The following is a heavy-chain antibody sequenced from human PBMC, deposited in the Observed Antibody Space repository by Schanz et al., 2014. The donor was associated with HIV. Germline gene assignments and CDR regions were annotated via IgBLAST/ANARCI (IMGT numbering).Heavy chain of an antibody. V-gene: IGHV1-69*01. Sequence: QVQLVQSGAEVKKPGASVKVSCKASGYTFSDHYMHWVRQAPGQGLEWMGGIIPIYGAAHYAQKLQGRVSINADDATNTAYMELSSLRSEDTAVYYCARGRFCSGGSCYHDYWGQGTLVTVSS. D-gene: IGHD2-15*01. J-gene: IGHJ4*02. CDR2: IIPIYGAA. CDR1: GYTFSDHY. CDR3: ARGRFCSGGSCYHDY.